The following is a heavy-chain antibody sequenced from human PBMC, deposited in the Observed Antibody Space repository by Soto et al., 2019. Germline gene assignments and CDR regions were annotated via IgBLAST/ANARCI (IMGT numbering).Heavy chain of an antibody. D-gene: IGHD2-15*01. J-gene: IGHJ6*02. Sequence: PGGSLRLSCAASGFTFSSYAMHWVRQAPGKGLEWVAVISYDGSNKYYADSVKGRFTISRDNSKNTLYLQMNSLRAEDTAVYYCASVGGGSCYDGSLCSMDVWGQGTTVTVSS. CDR2: ISYDGSNK. CDR1: GFTFSSYA. CDR3: ASVGGGSCYDGSLCSMDV. V-gene: IGHV3-30-3*01.